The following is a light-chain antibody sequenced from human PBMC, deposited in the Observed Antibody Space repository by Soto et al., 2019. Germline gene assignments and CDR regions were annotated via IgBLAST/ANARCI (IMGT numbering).Light chain of an antibody. CDR1: SSSIGAGYD. CDR3: QSYDSSLSGYV. J-gene: IGLJ1*01. CDR2: GNS. V-gene: IGLV1-40*01. Sequence: QPVLTQSPSVSGAPGQRVTISCTGSSSSIGAGYDVHWYQQVPGTAPKLLIYGNSNRPSGVPDRFSGSKSGTSASLAITGLQAEDEADYYCQSYDSSLSGYVFGTGTKLTVL.